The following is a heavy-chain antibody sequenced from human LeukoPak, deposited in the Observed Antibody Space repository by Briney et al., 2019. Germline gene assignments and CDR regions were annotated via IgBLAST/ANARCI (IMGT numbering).Heavy chain of an antibody. V-gene: IGHV3-74*01. CDR2: IKGDGSTT. CDR3: ARDRYSSHDY. Sequence: GGSLRLSCAASGFTFSSYWMYWVRQAPGKGLVWVSHIKGDGSTTTYADSVKGRFTISRDNAKNTLYLQMNSLRAEDTAVYYCARDRYSSHDYWGQGTLVTVSS. J-gene: IGHJ4*02. CDR1: GFTFSSYW. D-gene: IGHD5-18*01.